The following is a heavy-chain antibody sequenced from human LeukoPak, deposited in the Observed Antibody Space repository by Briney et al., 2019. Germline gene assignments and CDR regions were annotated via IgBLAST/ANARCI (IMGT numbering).Heavy chain of an antibody. V-gene: IGHV3-43*02. J-gene: IGHJ4*02. CDR3: AKEKFQFFYDSSGYYHNYFDH. CDR1: GFTFDDYA. CDR2: ISGDGGRT. D-gene: IGHD3-22*01. Sequence: GGSLRLSCAASGFTFDDYAMHWVRQAPGKGLEWVSLISGDGGRTSYADSVKGRFTISRDNSKSSLFLQMNSLRTADTALYYCAKEKFQFFYDSSGYYHNYFDHWGQGTLVTVSS.